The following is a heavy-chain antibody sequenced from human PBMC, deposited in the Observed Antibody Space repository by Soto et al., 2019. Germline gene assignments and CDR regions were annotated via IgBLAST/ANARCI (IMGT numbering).Heavy chain of an antibody. CDR2: ISYDGTDK. CDR1: GFTFSSYG. J-gene: IGHJ6*02. CDR3: VKERYAQLWLEDYGMDV. Sequence: QVQLVESGGGVVQPGRSLRLSCAASGFTFSSYGIHWVRQAPGKGLEWVALISYDGTDKYYADSVKGRFTISRDNSKNPLYLQMSSLGPEDTAFYYCVKERYAQLWLEDYGMDVWGQGTTVTV. V-gene: IGHV3-30*18. D-gene: IGHD5-18*01.